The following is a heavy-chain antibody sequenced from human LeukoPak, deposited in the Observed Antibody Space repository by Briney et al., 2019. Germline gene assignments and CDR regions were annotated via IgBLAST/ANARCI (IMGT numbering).Heavy chain of an antibody. CDR3: ARDGGWGWDY. Sequence: GGSLRLSCAASGFTFSSYGMHWVRQAPGKGLEWVAVIWYDGSNKYYADSVKGRFTISRDNAKNSLYLQMNSLRVEDTAVYYCARDGGWGWDYWGQGTLVTVSS. J-gene: IGHJ4*02. D-gene: IGHD6-19*01. V-gene: IGHV3-33*01. CDR1: GFTFSSYG. CDR2: IWYDGSNK.